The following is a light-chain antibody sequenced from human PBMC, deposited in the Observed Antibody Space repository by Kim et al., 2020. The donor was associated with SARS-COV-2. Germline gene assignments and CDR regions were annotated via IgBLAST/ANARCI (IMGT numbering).Light chain of an antibody. CDR3: SAWDSSLCAWV. CDR2: RNN. V-gene: IGLV10-54*01. CDR1: SNNVGNQG. J-gene: IGLJ3*02. Sequence: QAGLTQPPPVSKGLRQTATLTCTGNSNNVGNQGAAWLQQHQGHPPKLLSYRNNNRPSGISERLSASRSGNTATLTITGLQPEDEADYYCSAWDSSLCAWVFGGGTQLTV.